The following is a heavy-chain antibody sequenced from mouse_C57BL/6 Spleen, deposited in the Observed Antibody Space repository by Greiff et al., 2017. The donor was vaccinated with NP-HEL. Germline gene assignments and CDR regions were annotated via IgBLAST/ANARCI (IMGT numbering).Heavy chain of an antibody. D-gene: IGHD1-1*01. CDR3: ARNYGNAMDY. Sequence: QVHVKQSGAELVRPGSSVKLSCKASGYTFTSYWMHWVKQRPIQGLEWIGNIDPSDSETHYNQKFKDKATLTVDKSSSTAYMQLSSLTSEDSAVYYCARNYGNAMDYWGQGTSVTVSS. J-gene: IGHJ4*01. V-gene: IGHV1-52*01. CDR1: GYTFTSYW. CDR2: IDPSDSET.